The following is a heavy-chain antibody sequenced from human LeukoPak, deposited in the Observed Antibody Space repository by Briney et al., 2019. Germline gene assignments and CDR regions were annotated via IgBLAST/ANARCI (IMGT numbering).Heavy chain of an antibody. Sequence: GGSLRLSCAASGFTFSDYYMSWIRQAPGKGLEWVSYISSSGSTIYYADSVKGRFTISRDNAKNSLYLQMNSLRAEDTAVYYCAKSRGRFGELLPVDYWGQGTLVTVSS. CDR1: GFTFSDYY. CDR2: ISSSGSTI. J-gene: IGHJ4*02. CDR3: AKSRGRFGELLPVDY. V-gene: IGHV3-11*01. D-gene: IGHD3-10*01.